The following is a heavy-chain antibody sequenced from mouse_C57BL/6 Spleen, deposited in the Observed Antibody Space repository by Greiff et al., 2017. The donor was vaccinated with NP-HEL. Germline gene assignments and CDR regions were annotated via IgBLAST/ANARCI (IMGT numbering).Heavy chain of an antibody. CDR1: GYTFTDYE. CDR3: TRFRVETSDY. V-gene: IGHV1-15*01. CDR2: IDPETGGT. J-gene: IGHJ2*01. D-gene: IGHD1-1*01. Sequence: VQLQQSGAELVRPGASVTLSCKASGYTFTDYEMHWVKQTPVHGLEWIGAIDPETGGTAYNQKFKGKAILTADKSSSTAYMELRSLTSEDSAVYYCTRFRVETSDYWGQGTTLTVSS.